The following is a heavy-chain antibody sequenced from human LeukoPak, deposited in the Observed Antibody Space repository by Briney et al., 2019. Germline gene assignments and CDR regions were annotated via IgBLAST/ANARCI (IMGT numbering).Heavy chain of an antibody. CDR1: GFTFSAYA. J-gene: IGHJ5*02. CDR3: AKGETYYDFWSGYTSLKWFDP. D-gene: IGHD3-3*01. Sequence: GGSLRLSCAASGFTFSAYAMSWVRQAPGKGLEWVSAISGSGNTPYYADSVKGRFTVSRDNSNNTLYLQMNTLRAEDTAVYYCAKGETYYDFWSGYTSLKWFDPWGQGTLVTVSS. V-gene: IGHV3-23*01. CDR2: ISGSGNTP.